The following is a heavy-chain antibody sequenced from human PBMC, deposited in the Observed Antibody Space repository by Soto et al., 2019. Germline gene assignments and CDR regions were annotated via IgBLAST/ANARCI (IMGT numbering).Heavy chain of an antibody. D-gene: IGHD3-3*01. CDR3: ARDGYDFWSGRHYYYYYYMDV. J-gene: IGHJ6*03. CDR1: GFTFSSYG. CDR2: IWYDGSNK. V-gene: IGHV3-33*01. Sequence: GSLRLSCAASGFTFSSYGMHWVRQAPGKGLEWVAVIWYDGSNKYYADSVKGRFTISRDNSKNTLYLQMNSLRAEDTAVYYCARDGYDFWSGRHYYYYYYMDVWGKGTTVTVSS.